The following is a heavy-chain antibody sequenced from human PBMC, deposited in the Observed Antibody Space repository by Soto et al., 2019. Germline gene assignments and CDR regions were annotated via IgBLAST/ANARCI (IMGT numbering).Heavy chain of an antibody. D-gene: IGHD3-22*01. J-gene: IGHJ5*02. CDR2: ISYDGSNK. CDR3: ARPGIVVVITTCWFDP. V-gene: IGHV3-30-3*01. Sequence: QVQLVESGGGVVQPGRSLRLSCAASGFTFSSYAMHWVRQAPGKGLEWVAVISYDGSNKYYADSVKGRFTISRDNSKNXLYLQMNSLRAEDTAVYYCARPGIVVVITTCWFDPWGQGTLFTVSS. CDR1: GFTFSSYA.